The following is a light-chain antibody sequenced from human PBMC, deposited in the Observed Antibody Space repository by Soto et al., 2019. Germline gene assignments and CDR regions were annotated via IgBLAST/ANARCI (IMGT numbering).Light chain of an antibody. CDR3: QGYGSSGTST. CDR2: GAC. Sequence: EIVLTQSPGTLSLSPGERATRSCRASQSVSSSYLAWYQQKPCHAPRLVIYGACSRATGTPDRFSGSVSGTYFPLYIRRLEPEDYAVYVRQGYGSSGTSTIGQGTRLEIK. J-gene: IGKJ5*01. CDR1: QSVSSSY. V-gene: IGKV3-20*01.